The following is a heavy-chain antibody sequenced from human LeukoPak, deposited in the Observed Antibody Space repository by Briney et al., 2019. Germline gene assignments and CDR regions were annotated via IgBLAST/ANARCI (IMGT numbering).Heavy chain of an antibody. D-gene: IGHD2-15*01. J-gene: IGHJ4*02. CDR1: GGSFSGYY. CDR2: INHSGST. V-gene: IGHV4-34*01. CDR3: ARGPLVYCSGGSCYSPTFDY. Sequence: SETLSLTCAVYGGSFSGYYWSWIRQPPGKGLEWIGEINHSGSTNYNPSLRSRVTISVDTSKNQFSLKLKSVTAADTAVYYCARGPLVYCSGGSCYSPTFDYWGQGTLVTVSS.